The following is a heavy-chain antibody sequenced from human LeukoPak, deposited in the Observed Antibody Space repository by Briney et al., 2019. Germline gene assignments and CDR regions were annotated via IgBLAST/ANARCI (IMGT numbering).Heavy chain of an antibody. J-gene: IGHJ4*02. Sequence: GRFLRLSCAASGFPFSTYDMHWVRQAPDKGLQWVAVISSDGYRTDYPDSVRGRFTISRDNFKNTVDLQMISVTAEDTAMYFCAKGLGTGSVLARPLHYWGQGTLVTVSS. D-gene: IGHD3-10*01. CDR3: AKGLGTGSVLARPLHY. CDR2: ISSDGYRT. CDR1: GFPFSTYD. V-gene: IGHV3-30*18.